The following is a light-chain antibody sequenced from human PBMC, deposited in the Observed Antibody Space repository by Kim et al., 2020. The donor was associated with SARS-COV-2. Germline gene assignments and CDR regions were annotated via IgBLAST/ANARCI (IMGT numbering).Light chain of an antibody. J-gene: IGLJ3*02. CDR3: AAWDDTLNGWV. CDR1: NSNIAINS. V-gene: IGLV1-36*01. CDR2: YDH. Sequence: QSVLTQPPSVSEAPRQRVTISCSGSNSNIAINSVNWYQQLPGKAPKLLIYYDHLLPSGVSDRFSGSKSGTSASLAISGLQSEDEADYYCAAWDDTLNGWVFGGGTKLTVL.